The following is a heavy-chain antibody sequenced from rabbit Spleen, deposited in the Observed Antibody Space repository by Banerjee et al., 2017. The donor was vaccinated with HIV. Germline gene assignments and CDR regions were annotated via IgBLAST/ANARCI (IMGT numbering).Heavy chain of an antibody. J-gene: IGHJ4*01. CDR2: IHSGGSGT. Sequence: QSLEESGGGLVQPEGSLALTCKASGFTISSSYYMCWVRQAPGKGLEWIGCIHSGGSGTKYASWAKGRFTISSHNAQNTLYLQLSSLTAADTATYFCVRDQAGDADYGPYYLNLWGQGTLVTVS. CDR3: VRDQAGDADYGPYYLNL. D-gene: IGHD2-1*01. V-gene: IGHV1S40*01. CDR1: GFTISSSYY.